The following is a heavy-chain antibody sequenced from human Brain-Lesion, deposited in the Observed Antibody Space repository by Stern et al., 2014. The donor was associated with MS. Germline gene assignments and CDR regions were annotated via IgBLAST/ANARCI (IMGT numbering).Heavy chain of an antibody. J-gene: IGHJ5*02. CDR2: IIPIFGSP. Sequence: QVQLVESGPEVKKPGSSVQVSCKASGGTFGPYPITWLRQAPGQGLEWMGRIIPIFGSPNYAQKFQGRVTITADRSTTTVYMKLSSLKSDDAAVYYCAKDGPALVTNWFDPWGRGTLVTVSS. D-gene: IGHD5-18*01. CDR1: GGTFGPYP. CDR3: AKDGPALVTNWFDP. V-gene: IGHV1-69*06.